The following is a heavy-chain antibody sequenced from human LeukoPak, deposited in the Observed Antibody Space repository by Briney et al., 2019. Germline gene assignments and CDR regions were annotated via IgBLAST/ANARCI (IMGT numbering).Heavy chain of an antibody. CDR2: ISSASRSI. CDR3: ARVVDSWYYFDY. J-gene: IGHJ4*02. CDR1: GFNFRNYN. D-gene: IGHD2-8*02. Sequence: GGSLRLSCAASGFNFRNYNMNWVRQAPGKGLEWVASISSASRSIDYADSLKGRFTVSRDNARNTLHLQLNTLRAEDTAVYYCARVVDSWYYFDYWGQGTLVTVSS. V-gene: IGHV3-21*01.